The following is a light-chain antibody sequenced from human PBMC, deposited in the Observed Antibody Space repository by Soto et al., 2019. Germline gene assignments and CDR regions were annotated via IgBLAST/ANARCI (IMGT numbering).Light chain of an antibody. CDR2: DAS. CDR1: QSVSRY. J-gene: IGKJ4*01. Sequence: EIVLTQSPATLSLSPGERATLSCRASQSVSRYLAWYQQKPGQAPRLLIYDASNRATGIPARFSGSGTGTDFTLTISSREADDVAVYYWQQRSNWPLTFGGGTKVEIK. V-gene: IGKV3D-11*02. CDR3: QQRSNWPLT.